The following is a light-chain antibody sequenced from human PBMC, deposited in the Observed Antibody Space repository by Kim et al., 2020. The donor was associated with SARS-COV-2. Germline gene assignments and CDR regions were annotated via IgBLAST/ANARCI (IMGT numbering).Light chain of an antibody. V-gene: IGLV3-19*01. CDR1: SRRSCY. CDR3: NARDSSGNHLV. CDR2: GKN. Sequence: ALRQTVRITCQGDSRRSCYASCYHQKPGQAPVLVIYGKNNRPSGIPDRFSGSSSGNTACLTITGAQAEDEADYYCNARDSSGNHLVFGAGTKVTVL. J-gene: IGLJ1*01.